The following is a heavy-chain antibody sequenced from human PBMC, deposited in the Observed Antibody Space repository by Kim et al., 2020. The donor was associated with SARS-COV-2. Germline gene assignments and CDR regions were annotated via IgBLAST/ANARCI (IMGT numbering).Heavy chain of an antibody. V-gene: IGHV3-23*01. Sequence: GGSLRLSCAASGFTFNTYPMGWVRLTPWKGLAWDSSHRQMNSNVYYADSVNGRFTTAYDDSKNSLSLHLNSLRAEDTAASGCVTARTSSHYSFYYCG. J-gene: IGHJ4*01. CDR1: GFTFNTYP. CDR3: VTARTSSHYSFYY. D-gene: IGHD2-8*02. CDR2: HRQMNSNV.